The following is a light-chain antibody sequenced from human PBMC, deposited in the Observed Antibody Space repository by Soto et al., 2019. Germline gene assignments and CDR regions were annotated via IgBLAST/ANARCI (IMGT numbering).Light chain of an antibody. CDR2: DVS. Sequence: QSALTQPASVSGSPGQSITISCTGTSSDVGGYNYVSWYQQHPGKASKLMIYDVSNRPSGVSNRFSGSKSGNTASLTISGLQAEDEADYYCSSHTSSSTGVFGTGTKLTVL. CDR3: SSHTSSSTGV. CDR1: SSDVGGYNY. V-gene: IGLV2-14*01. J-gene: IGLJ1*01.